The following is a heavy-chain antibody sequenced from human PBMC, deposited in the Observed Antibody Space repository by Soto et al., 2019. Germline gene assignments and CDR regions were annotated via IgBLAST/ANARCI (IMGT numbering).Heavy chain of an antibody. Sequence: GGPLRLSCAASGFTFSNYVMNWVRQAPGKGLEWVSEISGSGGSTYYADSVKGRFTISRDNSKNTLYLQMNSLRAEDTAVYYCAKGMGPYYYYGMDVWGQGTTVTVSS. CDR2: ISGSGGST. J-gene: IGHJ6*02. CDR1: GFTFSNYV. CDR3: AKGMGPYYYYGMDV. V-gene: IGHV3-23*01.